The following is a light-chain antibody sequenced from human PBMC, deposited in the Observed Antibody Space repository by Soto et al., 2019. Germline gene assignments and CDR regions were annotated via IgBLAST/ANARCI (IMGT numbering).Light chain of an antibody. CDR3: QQYNSWPRT. V-gene: IGKV3-15*01. Sequence: EIVMTQSPATPSVSPGGRITISCRASQTVGSNLAWYQQKPGQAPRLLIYTTSSRATGVPAKFSGSGSGTEFTLTIDSLQSEDFVLYYCQQYNSWPRTFGQGTRVEIK. J-gene: IGKJ1*01. CDR2: TTS. CDR1: QTVGSN.